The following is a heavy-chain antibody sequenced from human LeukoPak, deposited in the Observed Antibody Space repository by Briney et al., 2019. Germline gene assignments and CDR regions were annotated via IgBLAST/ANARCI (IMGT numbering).Heavy chain of an antibody. Sequence: PSETLSLTCTVSGGSISSSSYYWVWIRQPPGKGLEGIGSICYSGSTYYHPSLKSRVTISVDTSKHQFSLKLSSVTAADTAVYYCARLRWRYFDYWGQGTLVTVSS. CDR3: ARLRWRYFDY. D-gene: IGHD4-23*01. V-gene: IGHV4-39*01. CDR1: GGSISSSSYY. J-gene: IGHJ4*02. CDR2: ICYSGST.